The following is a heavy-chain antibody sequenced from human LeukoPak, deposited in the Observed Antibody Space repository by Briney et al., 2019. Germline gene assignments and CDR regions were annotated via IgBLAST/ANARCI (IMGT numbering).Heavy chain of an antibody. CDR2: IRYDGSNK. D-gene: IGHD4-11*01. J-gene: IGHJ4*02. CDR1: GFTFSSYG. Sequence: TGGSLRLSCAASGFTFSSYGMHWVRQAPGKGLEWVAFIRYDGSNKYYADSVKGRFTISRDNSKNTLYLQMNSLRAEDTAVYYCAKDPGYSNYVLLDYWGQGTLVTVSS. CDR3: AKDPGYSNYVLLDY. V-gene: IGHV3-30*02.